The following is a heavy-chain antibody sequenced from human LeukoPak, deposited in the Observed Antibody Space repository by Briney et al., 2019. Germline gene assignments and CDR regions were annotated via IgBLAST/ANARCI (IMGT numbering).Heavy chain of an antibody. V-gene: IGHV4-38-2*01. Sequence: SETLSLTCVVSGYSIRNGYYWGWIRQPPGKGLDWIGSFYHSGSTYYNPSLKGRVTISVDTSKNQFSLKLNSVTAADTAVYDCARRIYYYYNMEVWGKGTTVTVSS. CDR3: ARRIYYYYNMEV. CDR1: GYSIRNGYY. CDR2: FYHSGST. J-gene: IGHJ6*03.